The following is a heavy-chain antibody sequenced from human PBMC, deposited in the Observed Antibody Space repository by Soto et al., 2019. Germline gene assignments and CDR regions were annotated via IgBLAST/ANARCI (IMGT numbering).Heavy chain of an antibody. CDR2: ISHDGINK. J-gene: IGHJ4*02. CDR1: GFTFSSYA. V-gene: IGHV3-30-3*01. Sequence: GGSLRLSCAASGFTFSSYAMNWVRQAPGKGLEWVALISHDGINKYYAGSVRGRFTSSRDSSTNTLYLQMNSLRAADTAVYYCGRCTSTSCHLGSDYWGQGTLVTSPQ. D-gene: IGHD2-2*01. CDR3: GRCTSTSCHLGSDY.